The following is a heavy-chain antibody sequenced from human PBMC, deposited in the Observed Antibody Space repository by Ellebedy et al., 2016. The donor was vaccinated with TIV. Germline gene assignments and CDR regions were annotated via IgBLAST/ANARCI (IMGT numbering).Heavy chain of an antibody. D-gene: IGHD3-10*01. Sequence: AASVKVSCKASGYTFTSYGISWVRQAPGQGLEWMGWISAYNGNTNYAQKLQGRVTMTTDTSPSTAYMELRSLRSDDTAVYYCARVVVSWFGELVYYYGMDVWGQGTTVTVSS. J-gene: IGHJ6*02. CDR2: ISAYNGNT. CDR1: GYTFTSYG. V-gene: IGHV1-18*01. CDR3: ARVVVSWFGELVYYYGMDV.